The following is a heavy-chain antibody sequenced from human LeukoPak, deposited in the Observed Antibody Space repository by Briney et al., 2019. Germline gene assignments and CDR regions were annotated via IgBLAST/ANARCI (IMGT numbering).Heavy chain of an antibody. CDR1: GLTFSDSY. CDR2: ISYDGVTI. Sequence: GGSLRLSCAASGLTFSDSYMSWIRQAPGNGLEWVSYISYDGVTIYYADSVRGRFTVSRDNAKNSLYLQMNSLRAEDTAVYYCATDTGGYCSGGSCHPWYYFDSWGQGTLVTVSS. CDR3: ATDTGGYCSGGSCHPWYYFDS. V-gene: IGHV3-11*01. D-gene: IGHD2-15*01. J-gene: IGHJ4*02.